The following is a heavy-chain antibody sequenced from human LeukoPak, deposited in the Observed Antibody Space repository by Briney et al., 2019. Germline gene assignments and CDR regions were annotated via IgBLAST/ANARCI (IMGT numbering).Heavy chain of an antibody. CDR2: IYPGDSDT. J-gene: IGHJ4*02. Sequence: GESLKISCKSSGYNFTTYWIGWVRQMPGKGLEWMGIIYPGDSDTRYSPSFQGQVTISADKSISTAYLQWSSLKASDTAMYYCARPKLRYFDCPGYWGQGTLVTISS. CDR1: GYNFTTYW. V-gene: IGHV5-51*01. CDR3: ARPKLRYFDCPGY. D-gene: IGHD3-9*01.